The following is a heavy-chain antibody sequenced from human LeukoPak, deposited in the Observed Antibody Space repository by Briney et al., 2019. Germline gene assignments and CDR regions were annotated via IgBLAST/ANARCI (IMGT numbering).Heavy chain of an antibody. D-gene: IGHD3-10*01. Sequence: SETLSLTCTVSVGSISSSSYYCGWIRQPPGKGLEWIGSIYYSGSTYYNPSLKSRVTISVDPSKNQFSLKLSSVTAADTAVYYCARSWPGTTYFNYWGQGTLVTVSS. CDR2: IYYSGST. V-gene: IGHV4-39*01. CDR3: ARSWPGTTYFNY. CDR1: VGSISSSSYY. J-gene: IGHJ4*02.